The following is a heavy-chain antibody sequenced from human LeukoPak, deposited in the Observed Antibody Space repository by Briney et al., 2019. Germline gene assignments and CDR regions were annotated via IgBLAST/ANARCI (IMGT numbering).Heavy chain of an antibody. V-gene: IGHV1-18*01. CDR2: ISAYNGNT. D-gene: IGHD6-13*01. J-gene: IGHJ5*02. Sequence: GASVKVSCKASGYTFTSYGISWVRQAPGQGLEWMGWISAYNGNTNYAQKLQGRVTMTTDTSTSTAYMELRSLRSDDTAVYCCARVSIAAAANWFDPWGQGTLVTVSS. CDR1: GYTFTSYG. CDR3: ARVSIAAAANWFDP.